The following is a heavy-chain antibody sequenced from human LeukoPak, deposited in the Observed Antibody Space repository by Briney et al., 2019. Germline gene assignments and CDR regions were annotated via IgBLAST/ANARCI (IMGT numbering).Heavy chain of an antibody. CDR1: GYTLTELS. CDR3: ATVTVVVPAARYYYYGMDV. D-gene: IGHD2-2*01. J-gene: IGHJ6*02. CDR2: FDPEDGET. V-gene: IGHV1-24*01. Sequence: ASVKVSCKVSGYTLTELSMHWVRQAPGKGLEWMGAFDPEDGETIYAQKFQGRVTMTEDTSTDTAYMELSSLRSEDTAVYYCATVTVVVPAARYYYYGMDVWGQGTTVTVSS.